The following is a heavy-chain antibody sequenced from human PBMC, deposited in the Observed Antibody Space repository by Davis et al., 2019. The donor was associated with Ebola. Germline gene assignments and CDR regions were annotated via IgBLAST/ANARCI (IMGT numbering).Heavy chain of an antibody. CDR2: ISTYNGNT. CDR1: GYTFTSYG. V-gene: IGHV1-18*01. CDR3: AREGGYDSNWFDP. D-gene: IGHD5-12*01. Sequence: AASVKVSCKASGYTFTSYGISWVRQAPGQGLEWMGWISTYNGNTNYAQKFQGRVTITADESTSTAYMELSSLRSEDTAVYYCAREGGYDSNWFDPWGQGTLVTVSS. J-gene: IGHJ5*02.